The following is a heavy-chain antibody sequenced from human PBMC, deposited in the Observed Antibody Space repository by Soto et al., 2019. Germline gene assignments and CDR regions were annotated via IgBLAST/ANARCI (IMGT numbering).Heavy chain of an antibody. CDR3: TRDKYSSSWYDVYFDY. D-gene: IGHD6-13*01. CDR1: GFTFGDYA. V-gene: IGHV3-49*03. Sequence: EVQLVESGGGLVQPGRSLRLSCTASGFTFGDYAMSWFRQAPGKGLEWVGFIRSKAYGGTTEYAASVKGRFTISRDDSKSIAYLQMNSLKTEDTAVYYCTRDKYSSSWYDVYFDYWGQGTLVTVSS. CDR2: IRSKAYGGTT. J-gene: IGHJ4*02.